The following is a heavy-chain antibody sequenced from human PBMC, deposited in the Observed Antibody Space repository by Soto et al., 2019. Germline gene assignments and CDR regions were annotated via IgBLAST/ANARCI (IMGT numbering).Heavy chain of an antibody. CDR2: ISYSGTT. D-gene: IGHD3-22*01. J-gene: IGHJ5*02. V-gene: IGHV4-31*03. Sequence: QVQLQESGPGLVKPSQTLSLTCTVSGDSISSGAYYWSWIRQHPGKGLAWIGYISYSGTTYYNPSXXXRXSISLEPSENRFSLKLTSVTAADTAMYSCARARQYYDCEFAPWGQGTLVTVSS. CDR1: GDSISSGAYY. CDR3: ARARQYYDCEFAP.